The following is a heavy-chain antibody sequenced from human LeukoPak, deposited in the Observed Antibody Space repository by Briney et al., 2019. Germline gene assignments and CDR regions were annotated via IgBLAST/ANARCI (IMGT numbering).Heavy chain of an antibody. CDR2: IYTSGST. Sequence: PSQTLSLTCTVSGGSISSGSYYWSWIRQPAGKGLEWIGRIYTSGSTNYNPSLKSRVTIFVDTSKNQFSLKLNSVTAADTAVYYCARRDIVTTINTWGQGTLVTVSS. D-gene: IGHD5-12*01. CDR3: ARRDIVTTINT. V-gene: IGHV4-61*02. CDR1: GGSISSGSYY. J-gene: IGHJ4*02.